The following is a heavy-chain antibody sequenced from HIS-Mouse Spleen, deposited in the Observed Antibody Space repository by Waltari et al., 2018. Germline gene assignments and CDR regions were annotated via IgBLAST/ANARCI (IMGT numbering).Heavy chain of an antibody. CDR3: AGLLRGYSGYAFDY. V-gene: IGHV1-2*02. Sequence: QVQLVQSGAEVKKPGASVKVSCKASGYTFTGYYMHWVRQAPGQGLEWMGWINPNRGGTNDAQKFKGRVTMTRDTSISTAYMELSRLRSDDTAVYYCAGLLRGYSGYAFDYWGQGTLVTVSS. J-gene: IGHJ4*02. D-gene: IGHD5-12*01. CDR1: GYTFTGYY. CDR2: INPNRGGT.